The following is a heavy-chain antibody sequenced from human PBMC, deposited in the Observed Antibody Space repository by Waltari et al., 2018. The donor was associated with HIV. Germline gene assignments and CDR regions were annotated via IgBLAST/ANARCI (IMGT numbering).Heavy chain of an antibody. J-gene: IGHJ5*02. CDR2: MNWKGESP. CDR3: ARIRRKFGEPRPTGWFDP. Sequence: EVQLVESGGGVVRPGGSLRLSCVASGFSLYSCGMSWVRQCTGKCLGWVSCMNWKGESPRYGDSVNGRVTISRDNAKNSLYLEMNSLRVEDTAFYYCARIRRKFGEPRPTGWFDPWGQGTQVIVSS. CDR1: GFSLYSCG. V-gene: IGHV3-20*04. D-gene: IGHD3-10*01.